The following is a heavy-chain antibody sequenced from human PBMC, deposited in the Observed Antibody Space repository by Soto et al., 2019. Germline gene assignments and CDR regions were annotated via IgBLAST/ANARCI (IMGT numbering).Heavy chain of an antibody. CDR3: ARVSDYVWGSYGYFDY. J-gene: IGHJ4*02. Sequence: SETLSLTCAVSGYSISSSNWWGWIRQPPGKGLEWIGYIYYSGSTYYNPSLKSRVTMSLDTSKNQFSLKLSSVTAVDTAVYYCARVSDYVWGSYGYFDYWGQGALVTVSS. D-gene: IGHD3-16*01. V-gene: IGHV4-28*03. CDR1: GYSISSSNW. CDR2: IYYSGST.